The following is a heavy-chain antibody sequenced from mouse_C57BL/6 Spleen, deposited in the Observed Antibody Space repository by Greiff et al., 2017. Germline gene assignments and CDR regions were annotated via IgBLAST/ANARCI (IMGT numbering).Heavy chain of an antibody. CDR3: AIYYYGSSYPFAY. CDR2: IYPRDGST. J-gene: IGHJ3*01. D-gene: IGHD1-1*01. Sequence: VQLQQSDAELVKPGASVTISCKVSGYTFTDHTIHWMKQRPEQGLEWIGYIYPRDGSTTYNEKFKGKATLTADKSSSTAYMQLNSLTSEDSAVYFCAIYYYGSSYPFAYWGQGTLVTVSA. CDR1: GYTFTDHT. V-gene: IGHV1-78*01.